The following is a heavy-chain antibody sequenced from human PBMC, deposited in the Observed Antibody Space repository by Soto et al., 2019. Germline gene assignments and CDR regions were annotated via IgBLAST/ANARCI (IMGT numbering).Heavy chain of an antibody. V-gene: IGHV4-61*01. J-gene: IGHJ3*02. D-gene: IGHD6-13*01. CDR2: IYFNGSA. Sequence: PSETLSLTCTVSGDSVNTKSYYWTWIRQSPGGRPEWIGYIYFNGSAEYNPSLKSRVTISMDTSKNQFSLKLNSVTTADSAVYYCAREGYDVSAWYRTYDFGIWGRGXRVVVAS. CDR3: AREGYDVSAWYRTYDFGI. CDR1: GDSVNTKSYY.